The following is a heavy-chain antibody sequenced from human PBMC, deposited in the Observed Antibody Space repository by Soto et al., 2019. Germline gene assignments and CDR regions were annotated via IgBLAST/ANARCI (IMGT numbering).Heavy chain of an antibody. J-gene: IGHJ6*02. CDR1: GYTFTTYG. CDR3: AREGEIPYYYGLDV. V-gene: IGHV1-18*01. Sequence: QVQLVQSGAEVRKPGASVKVSCKASGYTFTTYGISWVRQAPGQGLEWMGWISGYNGHTKYAQKFQGRVTMTTDTSTSTVYMDLRRLRSDDTAVYYCAREGEIPYYYGLDVWGQGTTVTVSS. CDR2: ISGYNGHT. D-gene: IGHD3-16*01.